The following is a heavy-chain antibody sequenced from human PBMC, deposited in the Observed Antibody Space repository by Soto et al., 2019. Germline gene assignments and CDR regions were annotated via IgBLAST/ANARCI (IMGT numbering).Heavy chain of an antibody. J-gene: IGHJ1*01. D-gene: IGHD2-15*01. CDR3: ARGGEVTVEMPTGEYFQH. V-gene: IGHV1-69*12. CDR1: GGTFSSYA. CDR2: IIPIFGTA. Sequence: QVQLVQSGAEVKKPGSSVKVSCKASGGTFSSYAISWVRQAPGQGLEWMGGIIPIFGTANYAQKFQGRVTITADESTSTAYMELSSLRSEDTAVYYCARGGEVTVEMPTGEYFQHWGQGTLVTVSS.